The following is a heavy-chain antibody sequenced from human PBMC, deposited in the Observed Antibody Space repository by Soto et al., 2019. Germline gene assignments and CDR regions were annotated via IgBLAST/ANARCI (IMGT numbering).Heavy chain of an antibody. D-gene: IGHD6-13*01. CDR2: VKSSTDGGAT. Sequence: EVQLVESGGGLVKPGGSLTLSCAASGFPFSSAWMNWVRQTPGKGLEWVGRVKSSTDGGATDYAAPVKGRFTISRDDSKNTLFLQMNSLKTEDTVVYYCTTPKGIPAAVERYWGQGTLVTVSS. J-gene: IGHJ4*02. V-gene: IGHV3-15*01. CDR1: GFPFSSAW. CDR3: TTPKGIPAAVERY.